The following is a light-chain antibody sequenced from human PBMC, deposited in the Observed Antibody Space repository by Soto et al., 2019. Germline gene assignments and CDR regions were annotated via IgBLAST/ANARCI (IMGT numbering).Light chain of an antibody. Sequence: DIQLTQSPSFLSASVGDRVTITCRASQDINTYLAWYQQKPGKAPKLLIFAASTLQTGVPSRFSGSGSGTEFTVTITRMQPEDFATYYCQQRKSYPITFGKGTRLEIK. CDR2: AAS. J-gene: IGKJ5*01. CDR1: QDINTY. V-gene: IGKV1-9*01. CDR3: QQRKSYPIT.